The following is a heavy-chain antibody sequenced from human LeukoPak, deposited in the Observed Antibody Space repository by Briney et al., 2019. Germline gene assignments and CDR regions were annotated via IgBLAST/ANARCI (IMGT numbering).Heavy chain of an antibody. CDR1: GGSISSSPCY. CDR2: ICSSGST. J-gene: IGHJ4*02. CDR3: ARNLGYCSGGSCYKILGY. D-gene: IGHD2-15*01. V-gene: IGHV4-39*07. Sequence: SETLSLTCTVSGGSISSSPCYWGWIRQPPGRELEWIGTICSSGSTYYNPSLSSRVTISVDTSKNQFSLKLSSVTAADTAVYYCARNLGYCSGGSCYKILGYWGQGTLVTVSS.